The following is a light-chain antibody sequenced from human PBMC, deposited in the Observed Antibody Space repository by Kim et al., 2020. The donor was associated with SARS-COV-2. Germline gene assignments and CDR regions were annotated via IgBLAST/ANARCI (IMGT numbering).Light chain of an antibody. CDR1: SGSIAGNY. V-gene: IGLV6-57*01. CDR2: EDN. CDR3: QSFDSSNHWV. J-gene: IGLJ3*02. Sequence: KTVIISCSRSSGSIAGNYVQWYQQRPGSSPTTIIYEDNDRPSGVPDRFSGSIDSSSNSASLTISGLQTEDEADYYCQSFDSSNHWVFGGGTKVTVL.